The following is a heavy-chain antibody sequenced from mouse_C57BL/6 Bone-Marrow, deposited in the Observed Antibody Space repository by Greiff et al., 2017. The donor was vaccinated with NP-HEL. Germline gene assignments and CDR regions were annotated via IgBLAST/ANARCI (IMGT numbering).Heavy chain of an antibody. V-gene: IGHV1-52*01. D-gene: IGHD1-1*01. CDR2: IDPSDSET. CDR3: ARNHITTVVALDY. J-gene: IGHJ2*01. CDR1: GYTFTSYW. Sequence: QVQLQQPGAELVRPGSSVKLSCKASGYTFTSYWMHWVKQRPIQGLEWIGNIDPSDSETHYNQKFKDKATLTVDKSSSTAYMQLSSLTSEDSAVYYCARNHITTVVALDYWDQGTTLTVSA.